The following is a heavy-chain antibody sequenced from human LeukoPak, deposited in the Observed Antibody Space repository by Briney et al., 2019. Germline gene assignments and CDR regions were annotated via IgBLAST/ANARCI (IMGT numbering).Heavy chain of an antibody. D-gene: IGHD2-15*01. J-gene: IGHJ2*01. CDR2: ISVIGGST. CDR3: ARGSHPWWYFDL. CDR1: GFTFSSYA. Sequence: GGSLRLSCAASGFTFSSYAMSWVRQAPGKGLEWVSPISVIGGSTYYADSVKGRFTISRDNSKNTLYLQINTLRAEDTAVYYCARGSHPWWYFDLWGRGTLVTVSS. V-gene: IGHV3-23*01.